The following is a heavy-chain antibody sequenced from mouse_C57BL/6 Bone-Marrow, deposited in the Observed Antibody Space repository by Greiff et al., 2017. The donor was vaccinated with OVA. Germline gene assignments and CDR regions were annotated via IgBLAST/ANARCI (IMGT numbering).Heavy chain of an antibody. CDR3: SRDYYGSSPYYYAMYY. CDR2: IEPSDSYT. V-gene: IGHV1-69*01. J-gene: IGHJ4*01. CDR1: GYTFTSYW. Sequence: QVQLQQPGAELVMPGASVKLSCKASGYTFTSYWMHWVKQRPGQGLEWIGEIEPSDSYTNYNQKFKGKSTLTVDKSSSTAYMQLSILTSEDTAVYYCSRDYYGSSPYYYAMYYWGQGTSVTVSS. D-gene: IGHD1-1*01.